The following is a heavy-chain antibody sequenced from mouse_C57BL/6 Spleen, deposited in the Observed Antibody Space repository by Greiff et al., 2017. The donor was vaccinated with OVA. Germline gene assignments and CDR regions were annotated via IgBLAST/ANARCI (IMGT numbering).Heavy chain of an antibody. J-gene: IGHJ3*01. CDR2: IDPSDSYT. CDR1: GYTFTSYW. V-gene: IGHV1-69*01. D-gene: IGHD2-4*01. CDR3: ARDDDEGPWLAY. Sequence: QVQLQQPGAELVMPGASVKLSCKASGYTFTSYWMHWVKQRPGQGLEWIGEIDPSDSYTHYNQKLQGKSTLTVDKSSSTAYMQLSSLTSEDSAVYYCARDDDEGPWLAYWGQGTLVTVSA.